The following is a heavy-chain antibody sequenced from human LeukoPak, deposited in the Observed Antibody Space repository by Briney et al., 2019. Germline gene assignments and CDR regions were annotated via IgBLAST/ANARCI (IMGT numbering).Heavy chain of an antibody. D-gene: IGHD3-22*01. CDR1: VYTFTGSY. Sequence: SVKLSSKACVYTFTGSYMHCVRQGPGPGLEWMGGLIPIFGTANYAQKLQGRVTITADKSTSTAYMELSSLRSEDTAVYYCARDRPYDSSGYYPSLLNAFDIWGQGTMVTVSS. CDR3: ARDRPYDSSGYYPSLLNAFDI. CDR2: LIPIFGTA. V-gene: IGHV1-69*06. J-gene: IGHJ3*02.